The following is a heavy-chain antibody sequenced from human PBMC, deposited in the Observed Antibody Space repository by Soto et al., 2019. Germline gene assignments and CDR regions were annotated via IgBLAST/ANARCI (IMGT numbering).Heavy chain of an antibody. CDR1: GYTFTDYY. D-gene: IGHD3-9*01. Sequence: QVQLVQSGAEVKKPGASVKVSCKASGYTFTDYYIYWVRQAPRQGLEWMGWINPNGGGTNYAQKCHGWGTMTRDTSISTAYMELSRLRSDDTAVYYCARDILPNSLYGMDVWGQGTEVTVSS. V-gene: IGHV1-2*04. J-gene: IGHJ6*02. CDR2: INPNGGGT. CDR3: ARDILPNSLYGMDV.